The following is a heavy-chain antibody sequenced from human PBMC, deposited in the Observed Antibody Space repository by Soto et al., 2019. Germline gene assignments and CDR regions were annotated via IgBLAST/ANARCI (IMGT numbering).Heavy chain of an antibody. J-gene: IGHJ4*02. CDR1: GFTFSSYA. CDR3: ARAYGDYGGYWDY. Sequence: LRLSCAASGFTFSSYAMHWVRQAPGKGLEWVAVISYDGSNKYYADSVKGRFTISRDNSKNTLYLQMNSLRAEDTAVYYCARAYGDYGGYWDYWGQGTLVTVSS. CDR2: ISYDGSNK. V-gene: IGHV3-30-3*01. D-gene: IGHD4-17*01.